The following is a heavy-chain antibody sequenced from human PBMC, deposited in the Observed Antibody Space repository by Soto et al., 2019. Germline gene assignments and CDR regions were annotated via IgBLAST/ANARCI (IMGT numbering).Heavy chain of an antibody. CDR3: AKGDNLGPKTGYAFDP. D-gene: IGHD5-12*01. CDR2: TYFRSKWYN. Sequence: SQTLSLTCAISGDSVSSNTASWNWIRQSPSRGLEWLGRTYFRSKWYNDYAVSVKSRIIINPDTSNNQFSLQLISVTPEDTAVYFCAKGDNLGPKTGYAFDPRGQGIMVTVSS. V-gene: IGHV6-1*01. J-gene: IGHJ5*02. CDR1: GDSVSSNTAS.